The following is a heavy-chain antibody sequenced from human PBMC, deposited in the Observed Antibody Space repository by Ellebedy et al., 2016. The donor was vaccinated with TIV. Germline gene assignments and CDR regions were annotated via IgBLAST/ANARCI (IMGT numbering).Heavy chain of an antibody. CDR1: GFTFSSYS. J-gene: IGHJ4*02. CDR3: ARDSYSSGWYRDY. V-gene: IGHV3-48*04. CDR2: IDVSSRAI. Sequence: GESLKISXAASGFTFSSYSMNWVRQAPGKGLEWVSYIDVSSRAIFYADSVKGRFTISRDNAKNSLYLQMNSLRAEDTAVYYCARDSYSSGWYRDYWGQGTLVTVSS. D-gene: IGHD6-19*01.